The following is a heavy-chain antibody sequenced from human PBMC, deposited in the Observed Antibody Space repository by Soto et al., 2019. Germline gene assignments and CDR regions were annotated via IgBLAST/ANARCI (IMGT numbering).Heavy chain of an antibody. CDR2: IYYSGST. CDR3: AGFSGYDLRAFDY. V-gene: IGHV4-59*01. Sequence: QVQLQESGPGLVKPSETLSLTCTVSGGSISSYYLSWIRQPPGKGLEWIGYIYYSGSTNYNPSLKSRVTLSVDTSKNQFSLKLSSVTAADTAVYYCAGFSGYDLRAFDYWGQGTLVTVSS. CDR1: GGSISSYY. D-gene: IGHD5-12*01. J-gene: IGHJ4*02.